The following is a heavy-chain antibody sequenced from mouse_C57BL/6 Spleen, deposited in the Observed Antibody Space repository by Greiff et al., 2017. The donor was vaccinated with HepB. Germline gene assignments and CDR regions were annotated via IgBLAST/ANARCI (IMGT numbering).Heavy chain of an antibody. CDR1: GFTFSSYG. Sequence: EVQRVESGGDLVKPGGSLKLSCAASGFTFSSYGMSWVRQTPDKRLEWVATISSGGSYTYYPDSVKGRFTISRDNAKNTVYLQMSSLKSEDTAMYYCARRDYYGSPYDFDYWGQGTTLTVSS. J-gene: IGHJ2*01. CDR3: ARRDYYGSPYDFDY. CDR2: ISSGGSYT. V-gene: IGHV5-6*01. D-gene: IGHD1-1*01.